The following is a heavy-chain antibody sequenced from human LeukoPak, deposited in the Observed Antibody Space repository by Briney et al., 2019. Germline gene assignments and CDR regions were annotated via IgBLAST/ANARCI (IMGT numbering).Heavy chain of an antibody. CDR1: GFTVSSNY. Sequence: PGGSLRLSCAAAGFTVSSNYMSWVRQAPGKGLEWVSVIYSGGSTYYADSVKGRFTISRDNSKNTLYLQMNSLRAEDTAVYYCARIPGRDGYNRDYWGQGTLVTVSS. D-gene: IGHD5-24*01. V-gene: IGHV3-53*01. CDR2: IYSGGST. J-gene: IGHJ4*02. CDR3: ARIPGRDGYNRDY.